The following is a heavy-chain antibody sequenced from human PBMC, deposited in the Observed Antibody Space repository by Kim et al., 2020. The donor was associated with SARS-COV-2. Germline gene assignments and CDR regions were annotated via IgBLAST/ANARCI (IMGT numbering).Heavy chain of an antibody. J-gene: IGHJ5*02. D-gene: IGHD6-13*01. Sequence: QKFQGRVTMTEDTSTDTAYMELSSLRSEDTAVYYCATVLIAAAGNWFDPWGQGTLVTVSS. CDR3: ATVLIAAAGNWFDP. V-gene: IGHV1-24*01.